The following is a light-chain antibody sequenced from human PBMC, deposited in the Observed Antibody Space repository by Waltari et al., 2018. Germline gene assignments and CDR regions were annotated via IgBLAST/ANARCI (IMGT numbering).Light chain of an antibody. V-gene: IGKV1-27*01. J-gene: IGKJ1*01. CDR3: QKYNRAPWT. Sequence: IMMCQPPSPLSASVGDRVTTTCRASQGISNYLAWYQQKPGKVPKLLIYAASTLQSGVPSRFSGSGSGTDFTLTISSLQPEDVATYYCQKYNRAPWTFGQGTKVEIK. CDR2: AAS. CDR1: QGISNY.